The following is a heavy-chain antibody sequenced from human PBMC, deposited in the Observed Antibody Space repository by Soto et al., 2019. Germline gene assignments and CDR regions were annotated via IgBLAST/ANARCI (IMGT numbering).Heavy chain of an antibody. J-gene: IGHJ5*02. CDR1: GYTFTSYG. CDR3: ARVYSGYADARVGNCFDP. D-gene: IGHD5-12*01. Sequence: QVQLVQSGAEVKKPGASVKVSCKASGYTFTSYGISWVRQAPGQGLEWMGWISAYNGNTNYAQKLQGRVTMTTDTSTRTAYMALRSLRSDDTAVYYCARVYSGYADARVGNCFDPWGQGTLVTVS. V-gene: IGHV1-18*01. CDR2: ISAYNGNT.